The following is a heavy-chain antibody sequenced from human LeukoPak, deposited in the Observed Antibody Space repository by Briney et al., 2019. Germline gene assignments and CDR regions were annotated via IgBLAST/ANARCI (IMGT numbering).Heavy chain of an antibody. D-gene: IGHD3-16*02. CDR2: ISGSGGST. V-gene: IGHV3-23*01. CDR1: GFTFSSYA. CDR3: AKSSQSFMITFGGVIPDDY. J-gene: IGHJ4*02. Sequence: PGGSLRLSCAASGFTFSSYAMSWVRQAPGKGLEWVSAISGSGGSTYYADSVKGRFTISRDNSKNTLYLQMNSLRAEDTAVYYCAKSSQSFMITFGGVIPDDYWGQGTLVTVSS.